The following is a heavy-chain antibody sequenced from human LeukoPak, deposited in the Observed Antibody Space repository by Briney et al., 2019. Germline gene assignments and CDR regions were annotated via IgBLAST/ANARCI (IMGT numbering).Heavy chain of an antibody. CDR3: AKSATTFNWYFDL. J-gene: IGHJ2*01. Sequence: GGSLRLSCAASGFTFSSYSMNWVRQAPGKGLEWVSVISGSGGSTDYADSVKGRFTISRDNSKNTLYLQMTSLRAEDTAIYYCAKSATTFNWYFDLWGRGTLVTVSS. V-gene: IGHV3-23*01. D-gene: IGHD4-17*01. CDR1: GFTFSSYS. CDR2: ISGSGGST.